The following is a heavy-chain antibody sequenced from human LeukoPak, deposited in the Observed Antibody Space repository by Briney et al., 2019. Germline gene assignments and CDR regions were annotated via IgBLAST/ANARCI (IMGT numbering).Heavy chain of an antibody. CDR1: GFMFNTYD. Sequence: GGSLRLSCAVSGFMFNTYDVKWVRQVRVRGLEWISYVSSSGHTLYCAASVRGRFTVYRDSASNSVSLRMNSLRAEDTGTYQCVVLMNHWGQGTPVTVST. CDR3: VVLMNH. V-gene: IGHV3-48*03. CDR2: VSSSGHTL. D-gene: IGHD1-14*01. J-gene: IGHJ4*02.